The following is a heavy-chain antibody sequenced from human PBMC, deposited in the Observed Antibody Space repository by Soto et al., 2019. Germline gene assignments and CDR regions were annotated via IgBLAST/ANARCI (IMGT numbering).Heavy chain of an antibody. CDR3: ARSTVTTLFGSLGWFDP. V-gene: IGHV1-2*04. D-gene: IGHD4-17*01. J-gene: IGHJ5*02. CDR1: GYTFTGYY. Sequence: QVQLVQSGAEVKKPGASVKVSCKASGYTFTGYYMHWVRQAPGQGLEWMGWINPNSGGTNYAQKFQGWVTMTRDTSISTAYIELSRLRSDDTAVYYCARSTVTTLFGSLGWFDPWGQGTLVTVSS. CDR2: INPNSGGT.